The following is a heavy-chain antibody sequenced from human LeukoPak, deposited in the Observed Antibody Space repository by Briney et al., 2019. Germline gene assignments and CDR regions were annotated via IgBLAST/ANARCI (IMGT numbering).Heavy chain of an antibody. Sequence: AGGSLRLSCAASGFTFSSYAMSWVRQPPGKGLEWIGEINHSGSTNYNPSLKSRVTISVDTSKNQFSLKLSSVTAADTAVYYCAGSVFAWELRPSNWGQGTLVTVSS. CDR1: GFTFSSYA. D-gene: IGHD1-26*01. CDR2: INHSGST. J-gene: IGHJ4*02. CDR3: AGSVFAWELRPSN. V-gene: IGHV4-34*08.